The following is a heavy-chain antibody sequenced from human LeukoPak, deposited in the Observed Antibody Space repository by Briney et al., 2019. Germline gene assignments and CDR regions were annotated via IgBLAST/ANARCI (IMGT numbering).Heavy chain of an antibody. CDR3: ARGGWFDP. J-gene: IGHJ5*02. Sequence: SETLSLTCAVYGGSFSGYYWSWIRQPPGKGLEWIGEINHSGSTNYNPSLKSRVTISVDTSKNQFSLKLSSVTAADTAVYYCARGGWFDPWGQGTLVTVSS. CDR2: INHSGST. V-gene: IGHV4-34*01. CDR1: GGSFSGYY.